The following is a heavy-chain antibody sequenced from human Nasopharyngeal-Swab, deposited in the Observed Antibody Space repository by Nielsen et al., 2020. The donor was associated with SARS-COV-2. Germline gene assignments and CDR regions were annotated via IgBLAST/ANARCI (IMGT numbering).Heavy chain of an antibody. CDR1: GFTFSRYS. Sequence: GGSLRLSCAASGFTFSRYSMNWVRQAPGKGLEWVSYISSSSSTIYYADSVKGRFTISRDNAKNSLYLQMNSLRAEDTAVYYCARGAELGTTGTTGGEDYWGQGTLVTVSS. V-gene: IGHV3-48*04. CDR2: ISSSSSTI. D-gene: IGHD1-1*01. J-gene: IGHJ4*02. CDR3: ARGAELGTTGTTGGEDY.